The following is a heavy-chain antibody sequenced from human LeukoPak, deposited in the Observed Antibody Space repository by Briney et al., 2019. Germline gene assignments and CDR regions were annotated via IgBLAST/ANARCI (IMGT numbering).Heavy chain of an antibody. CDR3: ARGHGVGDGYNWSPGAEYFQH. Sequence: SETLSLTCTVSGGSISSYYWSWIRQPPGKGLEWIGEINHSGSTNYNPSLKSRVTISVDTSKNQFSLKLSSVTAADTAVYYCARGHGVGDGYNWSPGAEYFQHWGQGTLVTVSS. J-gene: IGHJ1*01. D-gene: IGHD5-24*01. CDR1: GGSISSYY. CDR2: INHSGST. V-gene: IGHV4-34*01.